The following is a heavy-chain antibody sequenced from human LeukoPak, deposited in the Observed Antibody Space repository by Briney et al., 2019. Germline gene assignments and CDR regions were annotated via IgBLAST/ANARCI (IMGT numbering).Heavy chain of an antibody. J-gene: IGHJ4*02. D-gene: IGHD6-13*01. CDR1: GFTFSSYG. Sequence: PGGSLRLSCAASGFTFSSYGMHSVRQAPGKGLEWVAFIRYDGSNKYYADSVKGRFTISRDNSKNTLYLQMNSLRAEDTAVYYCAKVGSNCFDYWGQGTLVTVSS. CDR3: AKVGSNCFDY. CDR2: IRYDGSNK. V-gene: IGHV3-30*02.